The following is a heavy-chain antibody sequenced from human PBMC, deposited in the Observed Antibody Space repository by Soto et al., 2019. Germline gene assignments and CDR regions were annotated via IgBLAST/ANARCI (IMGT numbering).Heavy chain of an antibody. CDR3: ATGGHNDGYNFYHGMDV. CDR2: VIPLFDTA. D-gene: IGHD5-18*01. J-gene: IGHJ6*02. Sequence: QVQVVQSGAEVKKPGSSVKVSCKVSGGIFTNNAISWVRQAPGQGLEWLGGVIPLFDTAYYAQIFRGRLKNSAAGATTTAYMELSGLTSADTAVYFCATGGHNDGYNFYHGMDVWGQGTTVTV. CDR1: GGIFTNNA. V-gene: IGHV1-69*01.